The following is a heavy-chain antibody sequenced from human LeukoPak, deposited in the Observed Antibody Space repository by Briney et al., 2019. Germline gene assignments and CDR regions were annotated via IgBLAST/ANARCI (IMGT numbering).Heavy chain of an antibody. J-gene: IGHJ5*02. V-gene: IGHV1-2*02. CDR2: INPNSGGT. Sequence: AASVKVSCKASGYTFTHYYIYWVRQAPGQGLEWMGWINPNSGGTNYAQKFLGRVTMTRDTSISTAYMELSSLRPDDTAVYYCARDTSGGPYNYFDPWGQGTLVTVSS. D-gene: IGHD6-25*01. CDR1: GYTFTHYY. CDR3: ARDTSGGPYNYFDP.